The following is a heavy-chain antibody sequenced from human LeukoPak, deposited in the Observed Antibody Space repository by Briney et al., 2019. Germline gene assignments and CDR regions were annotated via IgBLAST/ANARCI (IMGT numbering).Heavy chain of an antibody. V-gene: IGHV4-34*01. D-gene: IGHD3-3*01. J-gene: IGHJ5*02. CDR1: GGSFSGYY. CDR2: INHSGST. CDR3: ARDRKYLRFLAP. Sequence: KPSESLSLTCAVYGGSFSGYYWSWIRQPPGKGLEWIGEINHSGSTNYNPSLKSRLTISVDTSKNQFSLKLSSVTAADTAVYYCARDRKYLRFLAPWGQGTLVTVSS.